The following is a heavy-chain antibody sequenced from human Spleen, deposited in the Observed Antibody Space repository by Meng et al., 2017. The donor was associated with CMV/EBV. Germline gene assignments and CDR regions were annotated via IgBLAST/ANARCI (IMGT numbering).Heavy chain of an antibody. Sequence: GESLKISCEASGFIFSSYAMSWIRQAPGKGLEWVSYISSSGGTTYYADSVKGRFTISRDNAKNSLYLQMNSLRVEDTAIYYCARDYNGYDTFDYWGQGTQVTVSS. V-gene: IGHV3-48*03. CDR2: ISSSGGTT. D-gene: IGHD5-12*01. CDR1: GFIFSSYA. J-gene: IGHJ4*01. CDR3: ARDYNGYDTFDY.